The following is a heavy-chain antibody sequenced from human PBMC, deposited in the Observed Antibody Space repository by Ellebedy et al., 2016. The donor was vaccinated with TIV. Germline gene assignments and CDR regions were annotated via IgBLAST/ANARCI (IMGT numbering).Heavy chain of an antibody. V-gene: IGHV3-53*01. Sequence: GESLKISXAASGFTVSSNYMSWVRQAPGKGLEWVSVIYSGGSTYYADSVKGRFTIFRDNSKNTLYLQLNSLRAEDTAVYYCARELKCMDVWGQGNTVTVSS. J-gene: IGHJ6*02. CDR2: IYSGGST. CDR3: ARELKCMDV. CDR1: GFTVSSNY.